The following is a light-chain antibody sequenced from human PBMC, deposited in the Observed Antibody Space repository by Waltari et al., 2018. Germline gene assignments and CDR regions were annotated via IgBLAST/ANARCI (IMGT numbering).Light chain of an antibody. V-gene: IGKV2-30*01. CDR2: KVS. CDR3: MQGTHWPWT. J-gene: IGKJ1*01. Sequence: DVVLTQSPLSLPVTLGQSASLSCRPTQGLVDSEGNTYLNWFHQRPGQPPRRLIYKVSNRDSGVPDRFGGSGSGTDFTLEISRVEAEDVGVYYCMQGTHWPWTFGQGTKVEIK. CDR1: QGLVDSEGNTY.